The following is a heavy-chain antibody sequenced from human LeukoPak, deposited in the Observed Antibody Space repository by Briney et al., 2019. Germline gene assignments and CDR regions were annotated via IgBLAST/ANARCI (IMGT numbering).Heavy chain of an antibody. CDR3: ARGSYDSSGYYYGKHYYYMDV. CDR1: GFTFSGSE. V-gene: IGHV3-21*01. D-gene: IGHD3-22*01. CDR2: ISSSSSYI. J-gene: IGHJ6*03. Sequence: GGSLRLSCSASGFTFSGSEMNWVRQAPGKGLEWASSISSSSSYIYYADSVKGRFTISRDNAKNSLYLQMNSLRAEDTAVYYCARGSYDSSGYYYGKHYYYMDVWGKGTTVTVSS.